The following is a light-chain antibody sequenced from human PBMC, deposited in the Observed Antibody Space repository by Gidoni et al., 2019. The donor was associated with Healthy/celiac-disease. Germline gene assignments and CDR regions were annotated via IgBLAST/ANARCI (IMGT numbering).Light chain of an antibody. Sequence: IVMTKSPRSLLVTPGEPASISCRSSQSLLHSNGYNYLDWYLQKPGQSPQLLIYLGSNRASGVPDRFSGRGSGTDFTLKISRVEAEDVGVYYCMQALQTPRTFGQGTKVEIK. J-gene: IGKJ1*01. CDR2: LGS. V-gene: IGKV2-28*01. CDR1: QSLLHSNGYNY. CDR3: MQALQTPRT.